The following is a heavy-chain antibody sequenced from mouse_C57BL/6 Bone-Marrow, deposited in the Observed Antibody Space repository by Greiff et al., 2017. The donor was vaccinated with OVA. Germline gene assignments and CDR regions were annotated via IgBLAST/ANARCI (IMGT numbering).Heavy chain of an antibody. CDR3: ARCGGFLFDY. J-gene: IGHJ2*01. Sequence: QVQLQQSGAELVRPGASVKLSCKASGYTFTDYYINWVKQRPGQGLEWIARIYPGSGNTYYNEKFKGKATLTAEKSSSTAYMQLSSLTSEDSAVYFCARCGGFLFDYWGQGTTLTVSS. CDR2: IYPGSGNT. V-gene: IGHV1-76*01. CDR1: GYTFTDYY.